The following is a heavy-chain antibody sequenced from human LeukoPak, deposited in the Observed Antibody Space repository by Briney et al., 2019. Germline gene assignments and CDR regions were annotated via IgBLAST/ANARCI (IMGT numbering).Heavy chain of an antibody. Sequence: GGSLRLSCAASGFTFSDYYMSWIRQAPGKGLEWVSYISSSGSTIYYADSVKGRFTISRDNAKNSLYLQMNSLRAEDTAVYYCATDIVVVPGAIGFDYWGQGTLVTVSS. CDR3: ATDIVVVPGAIGFDY. J-gene: IGHJ4*02. D-gene: IGHD2-2*02. V-gene: IGHV3-11*04. CDR2: ISSSGSTI. CDR1: GFTFSDYY.